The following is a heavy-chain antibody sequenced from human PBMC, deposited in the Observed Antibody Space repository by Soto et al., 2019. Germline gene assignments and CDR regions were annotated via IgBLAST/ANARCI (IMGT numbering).Heavy chain of an antibody. CDR1: GYTFTGYY. V-gene: IGHV1-2*04. Sequence: ASVKVSCKASGYTFTGYYMHWVRQAPGQGLEWMGWINPNSGGTNYAQKFQGWVTMTRDTSISTAYMELSRLRSDDTAVYYCAREYCSSTSCYDWGNWFDPWGQGTLVTVSS. CDR3: AREYCSSTSCYDWGNWFDP. J-gene: IGHJ5*02. D-gene: IGHD2-2*01. CDR2: INPNSGGT.